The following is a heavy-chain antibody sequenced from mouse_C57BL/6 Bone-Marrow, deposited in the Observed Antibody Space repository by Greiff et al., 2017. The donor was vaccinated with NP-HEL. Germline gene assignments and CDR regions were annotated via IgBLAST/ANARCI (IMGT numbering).Heavy chain of an antibody. J-gene: IGHJ2*01. V-gene: IGHV1-81*01. CDR1: GYTFTSYG. CDR2: IYPRSGNT. CDR3: ARYGLGTTVVNYFDY. Sequence: VQLQQSLAELARPGASVKLSCKASGYTFTSYGISWVKQRTGQGLEWIGEIYPRSGNTYYNEKFKGKATLTADKSSSTAYMELRSLTSEDSAVYFCARYGLGTTVVNYFDYWGQGTTLTVSS. D-gene: IGHD1-1*01.